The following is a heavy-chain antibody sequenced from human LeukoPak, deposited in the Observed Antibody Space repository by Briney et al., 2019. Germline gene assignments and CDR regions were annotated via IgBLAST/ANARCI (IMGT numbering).Heavy chain of an antibody. J-gene: IGHJ4*02. D-gene: IGHD1-26*01. CDR1: GFTVSSNY. CDR3: ARAGGSGSYYFDY. CDR2: IYSGGST. V-gene: IGHV3-53*01. Sequence: GASLRLSCAASGFTVSSNYMSWVRQAPGKGLEWVSVIYSGGSTYYADSVKGRFTISRDNSKNTLYLQMNSLRAEDTAVYYCARAGGSGSYYFDYWGQGTLVTVSS.